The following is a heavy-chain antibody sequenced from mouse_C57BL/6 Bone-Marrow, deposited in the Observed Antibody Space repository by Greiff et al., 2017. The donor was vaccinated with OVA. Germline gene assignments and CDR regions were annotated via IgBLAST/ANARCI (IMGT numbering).Heavy chain of an antibody. V-gene: IGHV1-80*01. CDR1: GYAFSSYW. CDR3: ARENYYGSSYWFAY. CDR2: IYPGDGDT. J-gene: IGHJ3*01. Sequence: VKLMESGAELVKPGASVKISCKASGYAFSSYWMNWVKQRPGKGLEWIGQIYPGDGDTNYNGKFKGKATLTADKSSSTAYMQLSSLTSEDSAVYFCARENYYGSSYWFAYWGQGTLVTVSA. D-gene: IGHD1-1*01.